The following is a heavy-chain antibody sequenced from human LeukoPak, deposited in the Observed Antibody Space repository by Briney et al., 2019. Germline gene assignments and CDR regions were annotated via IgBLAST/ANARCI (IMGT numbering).Heavy chain of an antibody. Sequence: SETLSLTCTVSGGSVSSGSYYRSWIRQPPGKGLEWIGYIYYSGSTDYNPSLKSRVTISVDTSKNQFSLKLSSVTAADTAVYYCARRARGSYFDYWGQGTLVTVSS. CDR1: GGSVSSGSYY. D-gene: IGHD1-26*01. CDR3: ARRARGSYFDY. V-gene: IGHV4-61*01. J-gene: IGHJ4*02. CDR2: IYYSGST.